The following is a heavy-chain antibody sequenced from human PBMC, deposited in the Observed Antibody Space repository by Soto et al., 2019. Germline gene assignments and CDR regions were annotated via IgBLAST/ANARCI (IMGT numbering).Heavy chain of an antibody. CDR2: INPSGGST. CDR3: ARLAYYYGSGSYYVDN. J-gene: IGHJ4*02. CDR1: GYTFTSYY. D-gene: IGHD3-10*01. Sequence: QVQLVQSGAEVKKPGASVKVSCKASGYTFTSYYMHWVRQAPGQGLEWMGIINPSGGSTSYAQKFRGRVTRTRDTSTSTVYMELSSLRSEDTAVYYCARLAYYYGSGSYYVDNWGQGTLVTVSS. V-gene: IGHV1-46*03.